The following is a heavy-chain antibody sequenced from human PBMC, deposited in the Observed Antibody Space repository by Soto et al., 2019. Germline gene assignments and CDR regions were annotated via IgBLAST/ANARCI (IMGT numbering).Heavy chain of an antibody. CDR2: ISGSGGST. CDR1: GFTFSSYA. D-gene: IGHD3-10*01. J-gene: IGHJ6*02. V-gene: IGHV3-23*01. Sequence: GGSLRLSCAASGFTFSSYAMSWVRQVPGKGLEWVSAISGSGGSTYYADSVKGRFTISRDNSKNMLYLQMNSLRAEDTAVYYCATGRGVNFYYGMDVWGQGTTVTVSS. CDR3: ATGRGVNFYYGMDV.